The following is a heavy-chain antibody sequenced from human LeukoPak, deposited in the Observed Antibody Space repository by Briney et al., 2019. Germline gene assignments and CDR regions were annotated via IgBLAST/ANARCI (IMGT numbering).Heavy chain of an antibody. CDR2: IIPIFGTA. V-gene: IGHV1-69*06. CDR3: ARDRGKYYDFWSGYKATEFDY. J-gene: IGHJ4*02. D-gene: IGHD3-3*01. CDR1: GGTLSSYA. Sequence: GASVKVSCKASGGTLSSYAISWVRQAPGQGLEWMGGIIPIFGTANYAQKFQGRVTITADKSTSTAYMELSSLRSEDTAVYYCARDRGKYYDFWSGYKATEFDYWGQGTLVTVSS.